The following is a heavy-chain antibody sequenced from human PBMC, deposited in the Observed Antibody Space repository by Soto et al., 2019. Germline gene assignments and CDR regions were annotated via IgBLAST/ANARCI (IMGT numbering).Heavy chain of an antibody. J-gene: IGHJ6*02. CDR3: AKGLASIQLWSYGMDV. CDR2: ISYDGSNE. D-gene: IGHD5-18*01. V-gene: IGHV3-30*18. CDR1: GFTFSSYG. Sequence: PGGSLRLSCAASGFTFSSYGMHWVRQAPGKGLEWVAVISYDGSNEYYADSVKGRFTISRDDSKNTLYLQMNSLRAEDTAVYYCAKGLASIQLWSYGMDVWGQGTTVTVSS.